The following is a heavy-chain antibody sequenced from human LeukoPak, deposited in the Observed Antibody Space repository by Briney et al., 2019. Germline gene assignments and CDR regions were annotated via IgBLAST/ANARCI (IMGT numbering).Heavy chain of an antibody. CDR2: IYTSGST. CDR1: GGSISSGSDY. D-gene: IGHD1-26*01. CDR3: ARESLGPPYYFDY. Sequence: SQTLSLTCNVSGGSISSGSDYWSWIRQPAGKGLEWIGRIYTSGSTNYNPSLQSRVTISVDTSKNQFSLKLTSVTAADTAVYYCARESLGPPYYFDYWGQGTLVTVSS. J-gene: IGHJ4*02. V-gene: IGHV4-61*02.